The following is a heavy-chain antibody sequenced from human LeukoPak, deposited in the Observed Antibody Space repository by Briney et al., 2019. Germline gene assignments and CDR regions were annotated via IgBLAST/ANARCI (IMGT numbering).Heavy chain of an antibody. D-gene: IGHD1-26*01. J-gene: IGHJ4*02. CDR3: ARGSAGASATIYFDY. CDR1: GGSISSYY. CDR2: IYYSGST. Sequence: SETLSLTCTVSGGSISSYYWSWIRQPPGKGLEWIGYIYYSGSTNYNPSLKSRVTISVDTSKNQFSLKLSSVTAADTAVYYCARGSAGASATIYFDYWGQGTLVTVSS. V-gene: IGHV4-59*12.